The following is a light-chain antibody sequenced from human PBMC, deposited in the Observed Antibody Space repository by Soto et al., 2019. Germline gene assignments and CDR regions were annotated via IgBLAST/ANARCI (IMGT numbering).Light chain of an antibody. CDR2: DVS. Sequence: QSALTQPRSVSGSPGQSVTIYCTGPSSDVGVYNSVSWYRQYPGKAPKLMIYDVSKRPSGVPDRFSGSKSGNTASLTISGLQTEDEADFYCCSYAGSRALFGGGTKLTVL. J-gene: IGLJ2*01. V-gene: IGLV2-11*01. CDR3: CSYAGSRAL. CDR1: SSDVGVYNS.